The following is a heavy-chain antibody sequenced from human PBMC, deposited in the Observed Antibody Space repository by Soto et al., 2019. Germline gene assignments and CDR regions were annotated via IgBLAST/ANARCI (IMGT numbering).Heavy chain of an antibody. Sequence: PGGSLRHSWAASGFTFSSYSMNWVRQAPGKGLEWVSSISSSSSYIYYADSVKGRFTISRDNAKNSLYLQMNSLRAEDTAVYYCAIGVLDYHYYDMAGPGQRSTVIVSS. CDR1: GFTFSSYS. V-gene: IGHV3-21*01. CDR3: AIGVLDYHYYDMAG. CDR2: ISSSSSYI. J-gene: IGHJ6*02. D-gene: IGHD3-3*01.